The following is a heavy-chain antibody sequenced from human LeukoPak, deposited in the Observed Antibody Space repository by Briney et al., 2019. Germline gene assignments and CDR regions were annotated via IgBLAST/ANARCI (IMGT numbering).Heavy chain of an antibody. CDR3: ARALTSPYWYFDL. D-gene: IGHD1-14*01. Sequence: ASVKVSCTASGYTFTTYGISWVRQAPGQGLEGMGWISAYNGNTNYAQKLQGRVTMTTDTSTSTAYMELRSLRSDDTAVYYCARALTSPYWYFDLWGRGTLVTVSS. V-gene: IGHV1-18*01. J-gene: IGHJ2*01. CDR2: ISAYNGNT. CDR1: GYTFTTYG.